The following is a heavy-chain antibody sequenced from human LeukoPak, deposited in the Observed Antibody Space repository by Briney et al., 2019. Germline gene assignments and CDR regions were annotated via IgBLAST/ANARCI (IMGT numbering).Heavy chain of an antibody. CDR2: IYYSGST. CDR3: ASMSDYGSGFYYS. D-gene: IGHD3-10*01. V-gene: IGHV4-59*01. CDR1: GGSLSPYF. Sequence: SETLSLTCTVSGGSLSPYFWSWVRQPPGKGLEWIGHIYYSGSTNYNPSLKSRVTISVDTSKNQFSLKLRSVTAADTAVYYCASMSDYGSGFYYSWGQGTLVTVSS. J-gene: IGHJ4*02.